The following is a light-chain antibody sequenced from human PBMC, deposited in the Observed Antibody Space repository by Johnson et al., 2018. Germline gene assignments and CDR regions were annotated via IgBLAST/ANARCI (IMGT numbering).Light chain of an antibody. J-gene: IGLJ1*01. CDR1: SSNIGNNY. Sequence: QSVLTQPPSVSAAPGQKVTISCSGSSSNIGNNYVSWYQQLPGTAPKLLIYENNRRPSGIPDRFSGSKSGTSATLGITGLQNGDEADYYCGTWDSSLCAGKVVGTWTKLTVL. V-gene: IGLV1-51*02. CDR2: ENN. CDR3: GTWDSSLCAGKV.